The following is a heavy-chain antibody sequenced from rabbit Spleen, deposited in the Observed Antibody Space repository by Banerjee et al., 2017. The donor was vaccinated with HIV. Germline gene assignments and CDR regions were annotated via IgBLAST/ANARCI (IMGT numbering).Heavy chain of an antibody. CDR1: GFSFDSDYV. D-gene: IGHD2-1*01. Sequence: QEQLEESGGDLVKPEGSLTLTCTASGFSFDSDYVMCWVRQAPGKGLEWIACINTYTGRPVYASWTKGPFTISKTASTTVTLRMTRLTAADTATYFCARGSATMTMVITGYYLSLWGQGTLVTVS. V-gene: IGHV1S45*01. CDR3: ARGSATMTMVITGYYLSL. CDR2: INTYTGRP. J-gene: IGHJ4*01.